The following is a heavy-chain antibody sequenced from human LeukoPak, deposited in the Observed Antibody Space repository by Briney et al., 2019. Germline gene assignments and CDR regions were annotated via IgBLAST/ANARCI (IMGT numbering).Heavy chain of an antibody. D-gene: IGHD3-9*01. Sequence: SETLSLTCAVYGGSFSGYYWSWIRQPPGKGLEWIGEINHSGSTNYNPSLKSRDTISVDTSKNQFSLKLSSVTAADTAVYYCARHFPNYDILTGYPRDAFDIWGQGTMVTVSS. CDR2: INHSGST. CDR3: ARHFPNYDILTGYPRDAFDI. V-gene: IGHV4-34*01. CDR1: GGSFSGYY. J-gene: IGHJ3*02.